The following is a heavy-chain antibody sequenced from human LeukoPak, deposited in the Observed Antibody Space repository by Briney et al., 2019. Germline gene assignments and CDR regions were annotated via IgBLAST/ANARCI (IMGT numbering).Heavy chain of an antibody. D-gene: IGHD3-10*01. CDR2: IKQDGSEK. CDR3: ARTLMGGGALDY. Sequence: GGSLRLSCAASGFTFSTYWMNWVRRAPGKGLEWVANIKQDGSEKYYVDSVKGRFTISRDNAKNSLLLQMNSLRAEDTAVYYCARTLMGGGALDYWGQGTLVTVSS. CDR1: GFTFSTYW. J-gene: IGHJ4*02. V-gene: IGHV3-7*03.